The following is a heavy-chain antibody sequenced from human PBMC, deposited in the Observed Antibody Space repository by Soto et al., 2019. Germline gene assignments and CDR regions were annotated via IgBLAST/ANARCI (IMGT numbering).Heavy chain of an antibody. V-gene: IGHV1-18*01. Sequence: ASVKVSCKASGYTFTSYGISWVRQAPGQGLEWMGWISSYNGNPNYARKLQGRVTTTTATSASTAYMELRSRRSDDTAVYYWARVGRRAAYSYGYRYYYYGMDVWGQGTTVTVSS. CDR3: ARVGRRAAYSYGYRYYYYGMDV. D-gene: IGHD5-18*01. CDR2: ISSYNGNP. CDR1: GYTFTSYG. J-gene: IGHJ6*02.